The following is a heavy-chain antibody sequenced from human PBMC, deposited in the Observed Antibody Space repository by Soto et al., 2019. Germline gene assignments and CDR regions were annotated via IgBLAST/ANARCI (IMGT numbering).Heavy chain of an antibody. V-gene: IGHV3-9*01. Sequence: VQLVESGGGLVQPGRSLRLSCAASGFTFDDYAMHWVRQAPGKGLEWVSGISWNSGSIGYADSVKGRFTISRDNAKNSLYLQMNSLRAEDTALYYCAKEGGYCSGGSCYSSYYYYYMDVWGKGTTVTVSS. CDR3: AKEGGYCSGGSCYSSYYYYYMDV. CDR1: GFTFDDYA. J-gene: IGHJ6*03. CDR2: ISWNSGSI. D-gene: IGHD2-15*01.